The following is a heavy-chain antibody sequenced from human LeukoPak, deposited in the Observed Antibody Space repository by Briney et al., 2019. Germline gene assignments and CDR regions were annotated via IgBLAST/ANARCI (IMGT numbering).Heavy chain of an antibody. D-gene: IGHD5-18*01. CDR1: GGPISTYY. Sequence: SETLSLTCTVSGGPISTYYWSWIRQPPGKGLEWIGYIYYSGSTNYNPSLKSRVTISVDTSKNQFSLKLSSVTATDTAVYYCARLGYSFDAFDIWGQGTMVTVSS. V-gene: IGHV4-59*08. J-gene: IGHJ3*02. CDR3: ARLGYSFDAFDI. CDR2: IYYSGST.